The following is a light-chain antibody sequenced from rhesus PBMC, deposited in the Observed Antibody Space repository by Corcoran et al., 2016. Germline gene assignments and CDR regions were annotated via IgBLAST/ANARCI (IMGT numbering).Light chain of an antibody. CDR1: QDISSW. CDR2: AAS. Sequence: DIQMTQSPSSLSASVGDRVTITCQASQDISSWLAWYQQKPGKAPNLLIYAASSLQSGVPSRLSGSGSGTDFTLTISSLQPEEFTTYYCQQHNSYPLTFGGGTKVEIK. V-gene: IGKV1-33*02. J-gene: IGKJ4*01. CDR3: QQHNSYPLT.